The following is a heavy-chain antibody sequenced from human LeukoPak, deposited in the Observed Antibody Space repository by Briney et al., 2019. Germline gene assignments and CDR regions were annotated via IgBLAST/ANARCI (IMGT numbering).Heavy chain of an antibody. CDR1: GFTFGSYA. Sequence: GGSLRLSCAASGFTFGSYAMSWVRQAPGKGLEWVSDINGSGGSTYYTDSVKGRFTISRDNSKNTLYLQMNSLRAEDTAIYYCAKDGNWARFEDWGQGTLVTVSS. V-gene: IGHV3-23*01. CDR2: INGSGGST. J-gene: IGHJ4*02. D-gene: IGHD7-27*01. CDR3: AKDGNWARFED.